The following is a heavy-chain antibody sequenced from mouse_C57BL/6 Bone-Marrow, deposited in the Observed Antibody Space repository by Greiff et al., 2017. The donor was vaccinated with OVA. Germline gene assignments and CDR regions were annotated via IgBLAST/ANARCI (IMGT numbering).Heavy chain of an antibody. J-gene: IGHJ4*01. CDR3: ARSNYYGSSSWAMDD. CDR1: GYTFTSYW. Sequence: QVQLQQPGAELVKPGASVKLSCKASGYTFTSYWMQWVKQRPGQGLEWIGEIDPSDSYTNYNQKFKGKATLTVDTSSSTAYMQLSSLTTEDSAIYYCARSNYYGSSSWAMDDWGQGTSVTVSS. D-gene: IGHD1-1*01. CDR2: IDPSDSYT. V-gene: IGHV1-50*01.